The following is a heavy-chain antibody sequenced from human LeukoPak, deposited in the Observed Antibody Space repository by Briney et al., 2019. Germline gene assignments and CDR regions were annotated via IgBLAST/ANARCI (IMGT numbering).Heavy chain of an antibody. Sequence: ASATHSRMASGFTVTMYDIHSVRQAPGHRLECMGMINPSDGATTYTQMLQVSIPVTREMSTTTVYMDLRSLRSDDTAIYFCAREQKGGPSGTLLGLFASYSTYYFMDAWGRGTAVTVSS. D-gene: IGHD1-26*01. CDR3: AREQKGGPSGTLLGLFASYSTYYFMDA. CDR2: INPSDGAT. V-gene: IGHV1-46*04. J-gene: IGHJ6*03. CDR1: GFTVTMYD.